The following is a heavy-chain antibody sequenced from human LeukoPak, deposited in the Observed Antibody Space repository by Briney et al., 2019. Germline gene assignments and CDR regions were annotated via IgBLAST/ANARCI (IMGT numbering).Heavy chain of an antibody. CDR2: IKQDGSEK. CDR3: ARDHAAGWELPLNWFDP. Sequence: GGSLRLSCAASGFTFSSYWMSWVRQAPGKGREGVANIKQDGSEKYYVDSVKGRFTISRDNAKNSLYLQMNSLRSDDTGVYYCARDHAAGWELPLNWFDPWGQGTLVTVSS. CDR1: GFTFSSYW. J-gene: IGHJ5*02. V-gene: IGHV3-7*03. D-gene: IGHD1-26*01.